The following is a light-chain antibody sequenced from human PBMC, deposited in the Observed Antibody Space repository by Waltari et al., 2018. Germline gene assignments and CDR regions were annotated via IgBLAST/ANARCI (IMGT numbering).Light chain of an antibody. CDR1: SSDIRYYNA. V-gene: IGLV2-23*02. J-gene: IGLJ2*01. CDR2: EVS. CDR3: SSYAGSGTL. Sequence: QAAPTQSPSLSGSAGQSVTIPCTGTSSDIRYYNAVSWYQQHPGKAPKLMIYEVSKRPSGVSDRFSGSKSGNTASLTISGLQAEDEADYYCSSYAGSGTLFGGGTRLTVL.